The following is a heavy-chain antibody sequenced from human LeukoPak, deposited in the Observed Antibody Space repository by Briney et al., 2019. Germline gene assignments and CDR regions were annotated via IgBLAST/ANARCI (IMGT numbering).Heavy chain of an antibody. D-gene: IGHD6-13*01. Sequence: PSETLSLTCTASGGSISSYYWSWIRQPAGKGLEWIGRIYTSGSTNYNPSLKSRVTMSVDTSKNQFSLKLSSVTAADTAVYYCARDLLDSSSWYSYFDYWGQGTLVTVSS. J-gene: IGHJ4*02. CDR3: ARDLLDSSSWYSYFDY. CDR1: GGSISSYY. V-gene: IGHV4-4*07. CDR2: IYTSGST.